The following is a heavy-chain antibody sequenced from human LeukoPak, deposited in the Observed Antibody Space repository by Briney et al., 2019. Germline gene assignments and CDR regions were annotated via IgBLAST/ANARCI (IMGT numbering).Heavy chain of an antibody. CDR3: ARERDNWDLDS. CDR2: MNPNSGHT. D-gene: IGHD1-20*01. CDR1: AYTCISYD. Sequence: ASVKVSCKASAYTCISYDINWVRQATGQRPEWMGWMNPNSGHTGYAQKFQGRVTITRDTSISTAYMELSSLRSEDTAVYYCARERDNWDLDSWGQGTLVTVSS. V-gene: IGHV1-8*01. J-gene: IGHJ4*02.